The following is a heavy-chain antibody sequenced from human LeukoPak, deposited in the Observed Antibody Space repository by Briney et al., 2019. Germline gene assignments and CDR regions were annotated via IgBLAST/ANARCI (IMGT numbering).Heavy chain of an antibody. CDR3: ASYCSGGSCSSFDI. V-gene: IGHV3-30*14. Sequence: GGSLRLSCAASGLTFSSSVIHWVRQAPGKRLEWVAVISSHGHNQYYADSVKDRFIVSRDNSKNTLYLQMNSLRAEDTAVYYCASYCSGGSCSSFDIWGQGTMVTVSS. CDR1: GLTFSSSV. J-gene: IGHJ3*02. CDR2: ISSHGHNQ. D-gene: IGHD2-15*01.